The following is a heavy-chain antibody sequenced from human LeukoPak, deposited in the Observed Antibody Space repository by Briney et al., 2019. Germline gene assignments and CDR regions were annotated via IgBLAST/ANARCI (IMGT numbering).Heavy chain of an antibody. J-gene: IGHJ3*02. CDR2: IYHSGST. V-gene: IGHV4-38-2*01. CDR1: GYSISSGYY. CDR3: ARLSQDTWDAFDI. D-gene: IGHD2-15*01. Sequence: SETLSLTCAVSGYSISSGYYWGWIRQPPGKGLEWIGSIYHSGSTYYNPSLKSRVTISEDTSKNQFSLKLSSVTAADTAVYYCARLSQDTWDAFDIWGQGTMVTVSS.